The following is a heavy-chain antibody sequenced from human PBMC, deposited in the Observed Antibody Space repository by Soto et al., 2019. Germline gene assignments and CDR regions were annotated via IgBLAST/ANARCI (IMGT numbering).Heavy chain of an antibody. Sequence: GGSLRLSCTASGFTFGDYAMNWFRQAPGKGLEWVGFIRSKAYGGTTENAASVKGRFTISRDDSKSIAYLQMNSLKTEDTAVYYCERVPASYHYDSSGYYDYWGQGTLVTVSS. CDR2: IRSKAYGGTT. D-gene: IGHD3-22*01. CDR3: ERVPASYHYDSSGYYDY. CDR1: GFTFGDYA. V-gene: IGHV3-49*03. J-gene: IGHJ4*02.